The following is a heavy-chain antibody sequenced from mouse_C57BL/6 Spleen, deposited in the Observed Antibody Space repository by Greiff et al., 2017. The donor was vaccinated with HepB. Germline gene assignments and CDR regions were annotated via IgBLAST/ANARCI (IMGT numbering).Heavy chain of an antibody. V-gene: IGHV1-80*01. CDR3: ARFITTVVDFDY. CDR1: GYAFSSYW. D-gene: IGHD1-1*01. J-gene: IGHJ2*01. Sequence: VQLQQSGAELVKPGASVKISCKASGYAFSSYWMNWVKQRPGKGLEWIGQIYPGDGDTNYNGKFKGKATLTADKSSSTAYMQLSSLTSDDSAVYFCARFITTVVDFDYWGQGTTLTVSS. CDR2: IYPGDGDT.